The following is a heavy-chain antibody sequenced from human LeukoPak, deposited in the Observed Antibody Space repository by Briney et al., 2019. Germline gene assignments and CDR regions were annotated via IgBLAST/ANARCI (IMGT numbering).Heavy chain of an antibody. Sequence: PGGSLRLSCAASGFTFSSYSMNWVRQAPGKGLEWVSSISSSSSYIYYADSVKGRFTISRDNAKNSLYLQMNSLRAEDTAVYYCARGWKRGASFDYWGQGTLVTVSS. CDR1: GFTFSSYS. CDR2: ISSSSSYI. J-gene: IGHJ4*02. CDR3: ARGWKRGASFDY. V-gene: IGHV3-21*01. D-gene: IGHD1-1*01.